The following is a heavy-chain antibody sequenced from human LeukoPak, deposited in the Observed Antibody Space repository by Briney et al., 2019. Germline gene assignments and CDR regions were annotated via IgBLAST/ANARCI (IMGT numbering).Heavy chain of an antibody. V-gene: IGHV3-48*03. J-gene: IGHJ4*02. D-gene: IGHD1-26*01. Sequence: GGSLRLSCAASGFTFRSYEMNWVRQAPGKGLEWLSSISSSGSTIYYADSVKGRFTISRDNAKNSLYLQMNSLRAEDTAVYYCARAEYSGSPTDYWGQGILVTVSS. CDR2: ISSSGSTI. CDR3: ARAEYSGSPTDY. CDR1: GFTFRSYE.